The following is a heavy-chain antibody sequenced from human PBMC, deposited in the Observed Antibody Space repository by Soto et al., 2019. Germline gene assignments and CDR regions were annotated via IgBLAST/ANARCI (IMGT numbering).Heavy chain of an antibody. J-gene: IGHJ4*02. V-gene: IGHV1-18*01. D-gene: IGHD3-22*01. CDR2: ISAYNGNT. Sequence: ASVKVSCKASGYTFTSSGISWVRQAPGQGLEWMGWISAYNGNTNYAQKLQGRVTMTTDTSTSTAYMELRSLRSDDTAVYYCARVEYYYDSSGYLRQTYFDHWRQGTLVNASS. CDR1: GYTFTSSG. CDR3: ARVEYYYDSSGYLRQTYFDH.